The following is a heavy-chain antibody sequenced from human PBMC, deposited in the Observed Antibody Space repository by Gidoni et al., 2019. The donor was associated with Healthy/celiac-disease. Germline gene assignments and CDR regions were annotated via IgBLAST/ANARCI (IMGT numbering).Heavy chain of an antibody. V-gene: IGHV3-33*01. CDR2: IWYDGSNK. CDR3: ARDRSATVYYFDY. D-gene: IGHD4-17*01. Sequence: QLQLVESGGGVVQPGRSLRLSCAASGFTLSSYGMHWVRLAPGKGLEWVAVIWYDGSNKYYADSVKGRFTISRDNSKNTLYLQMNSLRAEDTAVYYCARDRSATVYYFDYWGQGTLVTVSS. J-gene: IGHJ4*02. CDR1: GFTLSSYG.